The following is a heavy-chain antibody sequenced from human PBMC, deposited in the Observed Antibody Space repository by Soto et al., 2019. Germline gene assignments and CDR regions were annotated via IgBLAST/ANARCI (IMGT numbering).Heavy chain of an antibody. J-gene: IGHJ4*02. V-gene: IGHV3-64*01. Sequence: EVQLVESGAGLVQPGGSLRLSCAATGFTYSSYAMHRVREAPWKGLEYVSAISSNGGSTYYANSVKGRFTISRDNSKNTLYLQMGSLRAEDMAVYYCAREGYCSSTSCYSFDYWGQGTLVTVSS. CDR1: GFTYSSYA. CDR2: ISSNGGST. D-gene: IGHD2-2*01. CDR3: AREGYCSSTSCYSFDY.